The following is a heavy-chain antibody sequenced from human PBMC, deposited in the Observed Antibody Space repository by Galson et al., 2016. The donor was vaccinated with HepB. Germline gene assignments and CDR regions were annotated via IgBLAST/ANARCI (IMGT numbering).Heavy chain of an antibody. D-gene: IGHD4-17*01. CDR3: AKDEGAYGDYVRGWLDS. CDR2: IYSGGTT. CDR1: GFTVSTNY. Sequence: SLRLSCAASGFTVSTNYMSWVRQAPGKGLEWVAVIYSGGTTYYADSVKGRFTISRDNSNNTLFLQMNSLTTDDTAVYYCAKDEGAYGDYVRGWLDSWGQGILVTVSS. J-gene: IGHJ4*02. V-gene: IGHV3-53*05.